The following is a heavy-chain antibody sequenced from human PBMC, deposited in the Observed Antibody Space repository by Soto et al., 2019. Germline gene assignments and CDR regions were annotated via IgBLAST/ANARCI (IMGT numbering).Heavy chain of an antibody. D-gene: IGHD3-16*01. Sequence: GGSLRLSCAASGFTFDDYGMSWVRQAPGKGLEWVSGINWNGGSTGYADSVKGRFTISRDNAKNSLYLQMNSLRAEDTALYYCARGGPPPLTANLDFDYWGQGTLVTVSS. CDR2: INWNGGST. V-gene: IGHV3-20*04. CDR3: ARGGPPPLTANLDFDY. CDR1: GFTFDDYG. J-gene: IGHJ4*02.